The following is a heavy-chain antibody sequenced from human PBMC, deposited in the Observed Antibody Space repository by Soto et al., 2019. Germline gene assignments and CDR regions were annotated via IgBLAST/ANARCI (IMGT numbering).Heavy chain of an antibody. CDR2: MYYSGIT. V-gene: IGHV4-39*01. CDR1: GGSIRSTSTYY. J-gene: IGHJ6*04. D-gene: IGHD4-17*01. CDR3: ARAQYGDYAYYYYGMDV. Sequence: SETLSLTCTVSGGSIRSTSTYYWGWIRQPPGKGLEWIGSMYYSGITYYNPSLKSRVTISVDMSKNQFSLKVRSVTAADTAVYYCARAQYGDYAYYYYGMDVWGKGTTVTVS.